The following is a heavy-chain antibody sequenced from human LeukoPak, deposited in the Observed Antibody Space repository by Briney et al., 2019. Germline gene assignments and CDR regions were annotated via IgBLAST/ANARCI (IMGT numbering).Heavy chain of an antibody. CDR2: IIPIFGAA. V-gene: IGHV1-69*01. D-gene: IGHD2-2*01. Sequence: SVKVSCKASGGTFSSYAISWVRQAPGQGLEWMGGIIPIFGAANYAQKFQGRVTTTADESTSTAYMELSSLRSEDTAVYYCARDCSSTSCSPAWGQGTLVTVSS. J-gene: IGHJ5*02. CDR3: ARDCSSTSCSPA. CDR1: GGTFSSYA.